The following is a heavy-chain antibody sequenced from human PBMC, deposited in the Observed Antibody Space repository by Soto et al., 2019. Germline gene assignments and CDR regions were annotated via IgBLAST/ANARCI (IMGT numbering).Heavy chain of an antibody. CDR2: IYHTGST. CDR3: VRHLFRQTPGYFYGWFGL. D-gene: IGHD6-25*01. J-gene: IGHJ5*02. Sequence: SETLSLTCTVSGDSINPYYWSWIRQPPGKGLEWIAYIYHTGSTSYNPSLKRRVTISVDTSKNQFSLTLNSGTAADTAIYYCVRHLFRQTPGYFYGWFGLWGRGTVVIVSS. V-gene: IGHV4-59*08. CDR1: GDSINPYY.